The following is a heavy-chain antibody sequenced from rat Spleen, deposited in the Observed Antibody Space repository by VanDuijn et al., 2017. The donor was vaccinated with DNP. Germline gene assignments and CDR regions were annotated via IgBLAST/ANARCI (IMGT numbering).Heavy chain of an antibody. Sequence: EVQLKESGPGLVQPSQTLSLTCTVSGFSLTDYSVHWVRQPPGKGLEWMGVMWSGGSTAYNLALKSRLSINRDTAKSQLFLKMNSLQTEDTAIYYCTRDQVVTTVPTGNWFAYWGQGTLVTVSS. D-gene: IGHD1-1*01. CDR1: GFSLTDYS. J-gene: IGHJ3*01. V-gene: IGHV2S63*01. CDR3: TRDQVVTTVPTGNWFAY. CDR2: MWSGGST.